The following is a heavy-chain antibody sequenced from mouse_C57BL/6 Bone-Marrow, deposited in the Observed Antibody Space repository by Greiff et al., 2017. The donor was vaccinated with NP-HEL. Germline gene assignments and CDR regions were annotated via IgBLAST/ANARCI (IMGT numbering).Heavy chain of an antibody. J-gene: IGHJ2*01. V-gene: IGHV1-22*01. CDR2: INPNNGGT. D-gene: IGHD1-1*01. Sequence: VQLQQSGPELVKPGASVKMSCKASGYTFTDYNMHWVKQSPGKSLEWIGYINPNNGGTSYNQKFKGKATLTVNKSSSTAYMELRSLTSEDAADYYGARTGKIYFDYWGQGTTLTVSS. CDR3: ARTGKIYFDY. CDR1: GYTFTDYN.